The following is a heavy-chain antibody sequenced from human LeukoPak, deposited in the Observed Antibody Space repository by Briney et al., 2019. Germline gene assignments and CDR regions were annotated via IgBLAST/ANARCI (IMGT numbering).Heavy chain of an antibody. V-gene: IGHV3-11*01. Sequence: GGSLRLSCAASGFTFSDYYMSWIRQAPGKGLEWVSYIGSSGSTIYYADSVKGRFTISRDNSKNTLYLQMNSLRAEDTAVYYCAKDDSSSWLYYFDYWGQGTLVTVSS. CDR2: IGSSGSTI. CDR3: AKDDSSSWLYYFDY. J-gene: IGHJ4*02. D-gene: IGHD6-13*01. CDR1: GFTFSDYY.